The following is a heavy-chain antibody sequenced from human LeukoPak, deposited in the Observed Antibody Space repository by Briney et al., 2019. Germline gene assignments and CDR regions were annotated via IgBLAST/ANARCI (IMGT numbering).Heavy chain of an antibody. CDR1: GLTFSRYA. CDR2: ISESGSRT. J-gene: IGHJ4*02. Sequence: GGPLRLSCAVSGLTFSRYAMSCVRQPPEKRLEWVSAISESGSRTYYADSVKGRFTISRDNSKNPLSLQMNRLRAEDTAVYYCAKDIAQGYTYGSIEQDYWGQGTLVTVSS. D-gene: IGHD5-18*01. CDR3: AKDIAQGYTYGSIEQDY. V-gene: IGHV3-23*01.